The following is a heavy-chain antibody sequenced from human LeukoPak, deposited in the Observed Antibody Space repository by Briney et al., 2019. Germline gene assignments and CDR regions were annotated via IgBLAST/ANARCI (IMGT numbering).Heavy chain of an antibody. V-gene: IGHV1-8*01. J-gene: IGHJ5*02. D-gene: IGHD3-10*01. CDR3: ARGWALWFGELSSWFDP. CDR2: MNPNRGNT. Sequence: ASVKVSCKASGYTFTSYDINWVRQATGQGLEWMGWMNPNRGNTGYAQKFQGRVTMTRNTSISTAYMELSSLRSEDTAVYYCARGWALWFGELSSWFDPWGQGTLVTVSS. CDR1: GYTFTSYD.